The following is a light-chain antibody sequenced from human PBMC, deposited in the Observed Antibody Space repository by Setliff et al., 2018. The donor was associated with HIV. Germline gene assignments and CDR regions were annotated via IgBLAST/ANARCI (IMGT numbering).Light chain of an antibody. CDR1: SNDFGSYDY. Sequence: QSVLTQPASVSGSPGQSITISCTGTSNDFGSYDYVSWYQHQPGKVPKLMIYEVSNRPSGVSDRFSGSKSGNTASLTISGLQTEDEADYYCSSFTSNSAYVFGTGTKVT. V-gene: IGLV2-14*01. CDR2: EVS. J-gene: IGLJ1*01. CDR3: SSFTSNSAYV.